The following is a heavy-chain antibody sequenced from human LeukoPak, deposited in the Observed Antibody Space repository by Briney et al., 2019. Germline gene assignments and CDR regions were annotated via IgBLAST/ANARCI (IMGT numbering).Heavy chain of an antibody. CDR2: IYYSGST. D-gene: IGHD3-10*01. Sequence: SETLSLTCTVSGGSISSYYWSWIRQPPGKGLEWIGYIYYSGSTYYNPSLKSRVTISVDTSKNQFSLKLSSVTAADTAVYYCARDYYGSGRSLDIWGQGTMVTVSS. CDR1: GGSISSYY. V-gene: IGHV4-59*12. CDR3: ARDYYGSGRSLDI. J-gene: IGHJ3*02.